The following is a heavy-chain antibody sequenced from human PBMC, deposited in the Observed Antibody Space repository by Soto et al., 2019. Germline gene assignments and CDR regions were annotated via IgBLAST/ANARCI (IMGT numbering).Heavy chain of an antibody. J-gene: IGHJ4*02. CDR2: ISARGASS. D-gene: IGHD5-18*01. CDR1: GFSFSSYA. V-gene: IGHV3-23*01. Sequence: DVQLLESGGGLVQPGGSLRLSCAASGFSFSSYAMVWVRQAPGKGLEWVSVISARGASSYLADSVKGRFTISRDNSKDVLSLEMNSLRAEDTAIYFSAKGSIEYRASVDNWGQGTLVLVSS. CDR3: AKGSIEYRASVDN.